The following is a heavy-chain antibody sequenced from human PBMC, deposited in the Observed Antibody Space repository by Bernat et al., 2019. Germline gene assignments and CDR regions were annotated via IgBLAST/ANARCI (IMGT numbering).Heavy chain of an antibody. CDR3: ARESTHGWYFDY. D-gene: IGHD6-19*01. CDR1: GFTFSSYG. V-gene: IGHV3-33*01. J-gene: IGHJ4*02. CDR2: IWDDGSNK. Sequence: QVQLVESGGVVVQPGRSLRLSCVASGFTFSSYGMHWVRQAPGKGLEWGAVIWDDGSNKYYADSVKGRFTISRDNSKNTLYLQMNSLRAEDTAVYYCARESTHGWYFDYWGQGTLVTVSS.